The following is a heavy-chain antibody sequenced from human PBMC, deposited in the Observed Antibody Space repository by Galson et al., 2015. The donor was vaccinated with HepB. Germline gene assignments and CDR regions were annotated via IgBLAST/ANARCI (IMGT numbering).Heavy chain of an antibody. CDR2: INHSGST. Sequence: LSLTCAVYGGSFSGYYWSWIRQPPGKGLEWIGEINHSGSTNYNPSLKSRVTISVDTSKNQFSLKLSSVTAADTAVYYCARDNYGDQWGGFDYWGQGTLVTVSS. V-gene: IGHV4-34*01. D-gene: IGHD4-17*01. J-gene: IGHJ4*02. CDR3: ARDNYGDQWGGFDY. CDR1: GGSFSGYY.